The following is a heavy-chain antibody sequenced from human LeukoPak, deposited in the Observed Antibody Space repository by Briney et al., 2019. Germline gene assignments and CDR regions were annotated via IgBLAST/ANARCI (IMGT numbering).Heavy chain of an antibody. CDR3: AKDSDYYHSSGYYYAYFQH. CDR2: ISSSSSTI. J-gene: IGHJ1*01. V-gene: IGHV3-48*02. D-gene: IGHD3-22*01. CDR1: GFTFSTYV. Sequence: HPGGSLRLSCAASGFTFSTYVMNWFRQAPGKGLEWVSYISSSSSTIYYADSVKGRFTISRDNAKNSLYLQMNSLRDQDTAVYYCAKDSDYYHSSGYYYAYFQHWGQGTLVTVSS.